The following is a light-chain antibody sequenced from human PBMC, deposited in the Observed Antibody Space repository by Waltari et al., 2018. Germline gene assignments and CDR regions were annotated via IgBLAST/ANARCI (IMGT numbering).Light chain of an antibody. Sequence: QSALTQPRSVSGSPGQSVTLSCTGTGIVVGDYNSVSWYQQHPGKAPKLVIYDVTKRPSGVPDRFSGSKSGNSASLTVSGLQAEDEADYYCCSYAGTWVFGGGTKLTVL. J-gene: IGLJ3*02. CDR2: DVT. CDR3: CSYAGTWV. V-gene: IGLV2-11*01. CDR1: GIVVGDYNS.